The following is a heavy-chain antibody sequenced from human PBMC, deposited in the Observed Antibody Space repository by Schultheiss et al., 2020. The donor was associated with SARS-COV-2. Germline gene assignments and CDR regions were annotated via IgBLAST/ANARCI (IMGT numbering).Heavy chain of an antibody. CDR2: INPNSGGT. CDR1: GGTFSSYA. V-gene: IGHV1-2*02. CDR3: AREGTVNEDNPYGMDV. D-gene: IGHD4-17*01. J-gene: IGHJ6*02. Sequence: ASVKVSCKASGGTFSSYAISWVRQAPGQGLEWMGWINPNSGGTNYAQKFQGRVTMTRDTSISTAYMELSRLRSDDTAVYYCAREGTVNEDNPYGMDVWGQGTTVTVSS.